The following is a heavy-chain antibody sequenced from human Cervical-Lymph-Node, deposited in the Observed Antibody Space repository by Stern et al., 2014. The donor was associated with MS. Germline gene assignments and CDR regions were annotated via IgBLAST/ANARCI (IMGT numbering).Heavy chain of an antibody. CDR2: INPSGGST. CDR3: ARGQVAKGGDY. V-gene: IGHV1-46*01. CDR1: GYTFTSYY. Sequence: VKLVDSGAEVKKPGASVKVYCKASGYTFTSYYMHWVRQAPGKGLEWMGIINPSGGSTSYAQKFQGRVTMTRDTSTSTVYMELSSLRSEDTAVYYCARGQVAKGGDYWGQGTLVTVSS. J-gene: IGHJ4*02. D-gene: IGHD1-26*01.